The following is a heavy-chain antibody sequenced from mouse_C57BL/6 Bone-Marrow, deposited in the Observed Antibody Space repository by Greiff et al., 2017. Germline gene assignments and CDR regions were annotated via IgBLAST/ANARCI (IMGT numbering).Heavy chain of an antibody. CDR3: ARHQENYYGSSPYWYFDV. CDR1: GFTFSDYG. V-gene: IGHV5-17*01. J-gene: IGHJ1*03. D-gene: IGHD1-1*01. CDR2: ISSGSSTI. Sequence: EVHLVESGGGLVKPGGSLKLSCAASGFTFSDYGMHWVRQAPEKGLEWVAYISSGSSTIYYADTVKGRFTISRDNAKNTLFLQMTSLRSEDTAMYYCARHQENYYGSSPYWYFDVWGTGTTVTVSS.